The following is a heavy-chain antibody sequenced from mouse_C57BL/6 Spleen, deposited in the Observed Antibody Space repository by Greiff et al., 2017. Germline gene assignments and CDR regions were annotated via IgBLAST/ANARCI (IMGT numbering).Heavy chain of an antibody. CDR2: IRNKANNHAT. Sequence: EVHLVESGGGLVQPGGSMKLSCAASGFTFSDAWMDWVRQSPEKGLEWVAEIRNKANNHATYYAESVKGRFTISRDDSKSSVYLQMNSLRAEDTGIYYCTSITTVPFDYWGQGTTLTVSS. CDR3: TSITTVPFDY. J-gene: IGHJ2*01. V-gene: IGHV6-6*01. CDR1: GFTFSDAW. D-gene: IGHD1-1*01.